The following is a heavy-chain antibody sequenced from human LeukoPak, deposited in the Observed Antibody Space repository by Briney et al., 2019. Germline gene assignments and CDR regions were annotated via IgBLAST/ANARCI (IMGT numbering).Heavy chain of an antibody. CDR3: ARGPINGNDY. Sequence: SETLSLTCAVYGGSFSGYYWSWIRQPPGKGLEWIGEINHSGSTNYNPSLKSRVTISVDTSKNQFSLKLSSVTAADTAVYYCARGPINGNDYWGQGTRVTVPS. CDR2: INHSGST. J-gene: IGHJ4*02. CDR1: GGSFSGYY. V-gene: IGHV4-34*01.